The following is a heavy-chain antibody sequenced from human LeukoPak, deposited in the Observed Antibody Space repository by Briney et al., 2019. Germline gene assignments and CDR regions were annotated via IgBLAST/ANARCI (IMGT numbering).Heavy chain of an antibody. Sequence: GGSLRLSCAASGFAFDDYAMHWVRQAPGTGLKWVSLINDSGGNTYYADSVKGRFTISRDNSKNTLFLQMSSLRAEDTGVYYCAKTSAGIRGGYFDYWGQGTLVTVSS. V-gene: IGHV3-23*01. J-gene: IGHJ4*02. CDR3: AKTSAGIRGGYFDY. D-gene: IGHD3-10*01. CDR2: INDSGGNT. CDR1: GFAFDDYA.